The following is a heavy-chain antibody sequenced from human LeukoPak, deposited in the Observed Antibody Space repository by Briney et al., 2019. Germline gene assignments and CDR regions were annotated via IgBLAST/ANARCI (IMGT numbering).Heavy chain of an antibody. CDR3: ARLWFGELFSWFDP. CDR1: GGSISSGDYY. Sequence: PSQTLSLTCTVSGGSISSGDYYWSWIRQPPGKGLEWIGYIYYSGSTYYNPSLKRRVTISVDTSKNQFSLKLSSVTAADTAVYYCARLWFGELFSWFDPWGQGTLVTVSS. V-gene: IGHV4-30-4*01. D-gene: IGHD3-10*01. CDR2: IYYSGST. J-gene: IGHJ5*02.